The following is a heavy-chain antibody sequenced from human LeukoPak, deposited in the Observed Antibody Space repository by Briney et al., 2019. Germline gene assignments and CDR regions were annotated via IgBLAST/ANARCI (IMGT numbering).Heavy chain of an antibody. CDR2: VFYTGRAA. D-gene: IGHD5-12*01. J-gene: IGHJ4*02. V-gene: IGHV4-59*11. CDR1: GASITGQY. Sequence: SETLSLTCTVSGASITGQYWGWFRQPPGKGLEWLGYVFYTGRAADYNPSLRNRFTISVDTSKNQFSLRLSSVIPSDTAVYYCARGHHDYAYWGQGALVTVSS. CDR3: ARGHHDYAY.